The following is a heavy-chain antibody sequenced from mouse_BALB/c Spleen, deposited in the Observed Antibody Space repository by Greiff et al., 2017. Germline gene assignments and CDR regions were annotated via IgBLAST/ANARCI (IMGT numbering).Heavy chain of an antibody. CDR2: ISYDGSN. Sequence: DVKLQESGPGLVKPSQSLSLTCSVTGYSITSGYYWNWIRQFPGNKLEWMGYISYDGSNNYNPSLKNRISITRDTSKNQFFLKLNSVTTEDTATYYCARESYGSSTYWGQGTLVTVSA. V-gene: IGHV3-6*02. D-gene: IGHD1-1*01. CDR3: ARESYGSSTY. J-gene: IGHJ3*01. CDR1: GYSITSGYY.